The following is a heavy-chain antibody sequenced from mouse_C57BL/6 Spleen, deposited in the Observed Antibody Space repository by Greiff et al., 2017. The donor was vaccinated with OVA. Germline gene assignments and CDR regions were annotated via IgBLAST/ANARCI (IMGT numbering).Heavy chain of an antibody. Sequence: VQLKQSGPELVKPGASVKISCKASGYTFTDYYMNWVKQSHGKSLEWIGDINPNNGGTSYNQKFKGKATLTVDKSSSTAYMELRSLTSEDSAVYYCAREKGLYPYYFDYWGQGTTLTVSS. CDR2: INPNNGGT. V-gene: IGHV1-26*01. CDR3: AREKGLYPYYFDY. D-gene: IGHD2-12*01. J-gene: IGHJ2*01. CDR1: GYTFTDYY.